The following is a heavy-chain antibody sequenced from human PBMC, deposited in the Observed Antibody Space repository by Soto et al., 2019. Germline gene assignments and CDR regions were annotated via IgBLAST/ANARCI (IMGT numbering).Heavy chain of an antibody. V-gene: IGHV3-13*01. CDR1: GFTFSSYD. CDR3: ARSGDHYYDSGSSSGYYYYGMDV. Sequence: EVQLVESGGGLVQPGGSLRLSCAASGFTFSSYDMHWDRQATGKGLEWVSTIGPAGDTYYPVSVKGRFTISRENANNYLYLQMNSLRDGYTTVYYCARSGDHYYDSGSSSGYYYYGMDVWGQWTTVTVSS. CDR2: IGPAGDT. J-gene: IGHJ6*02. D-gene: IGHD3-10*01.